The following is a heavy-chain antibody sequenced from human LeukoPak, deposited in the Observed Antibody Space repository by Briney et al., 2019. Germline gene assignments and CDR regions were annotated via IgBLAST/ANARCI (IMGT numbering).Heavy chain of an antibody. CDR1: GFTFSDYS. J-gene: IGHJ5*02. D-gene: IGHD3-10*01. Sequence: GGSLRLSCAASGFTFSDYSMSWIRQAPGKGLEWVSYVSTSSSYTNYADSVKGRFTISRDNAKNSLYLQMNSLRAEDTAVYYCARDRYYASGSYNWFDPWGQGTLVTVSS. CDR3: ARDRYYASGSYNWFDP. CDR2: VSTSSSYT. V-gene: IGHV3-11*05.